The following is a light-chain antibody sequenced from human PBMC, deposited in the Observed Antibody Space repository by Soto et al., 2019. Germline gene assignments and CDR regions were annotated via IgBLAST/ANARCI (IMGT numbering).Light chain of an antibody. CDR1: SSDVGGYNY. CDR3: SSYTSSSTNWV. Sequence: QSVLTQPASVSGSPGQSITISCTGTSSDVGGYNYVSWYQQHPGKAPKLMIYEVSNRPSGVSNRFSGSKSGNTASLTISGLQDEDEADYYCSSYTSSSTNWVFGGGTKLT. CDR2: EVS. V-gene: IGLV2-14*01. J-gene: IGLJ3*02.